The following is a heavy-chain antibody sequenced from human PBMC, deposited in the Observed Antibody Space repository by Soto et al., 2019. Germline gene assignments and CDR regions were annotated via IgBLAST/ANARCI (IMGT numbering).Heavy chain of an antibody. D-gene: IGHD6-19*01. CDR2: IYPGDSDT. V-gene: IGHV5-51*01. J-gene: IGHJ6*02. Sequence: PGESLKISCKGSGYSFTSYWIGWVRQMPGKGLEWMGIIYPGDSDTRYSPSFQGQVTISADKSISTAYLQWSSLKASDTAMYYCARVQYSSVRPTDYYYGMHVWGQGTTVTVSS. CDR1: GYSFTSYW. CDR3: ARVQYSSVRPTDYYYGMHV.